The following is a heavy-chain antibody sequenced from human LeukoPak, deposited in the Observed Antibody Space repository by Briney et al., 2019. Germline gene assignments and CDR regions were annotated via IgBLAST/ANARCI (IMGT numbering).Heavy chain of an antibody. CDR2: MYSGGTT. CDR3: ARLAIPVAILSNPLDY. J-gene: IGHJ4*02. V-gene: IGHV3-66*01. Sequence: PGGSLRLSCTGSGFTVSSSYMSWVRQTPGKGLEWVSVMYSGGTTYYADSVKGRFTISRDSSKNTVNLQMNSLRAEDTAVYYCARLAIPVAILSNPLDYWGRGTLVTVSS. D-gene: IGHD2-2*02. CDR1: GFTVSSSY.